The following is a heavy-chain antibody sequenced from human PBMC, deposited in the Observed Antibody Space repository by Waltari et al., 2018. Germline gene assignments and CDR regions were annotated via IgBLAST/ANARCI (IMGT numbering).Heavy chain of an antibody. V-gene: IGHV3-73*02. CDR2: IRTKGNSYAT. CDR1: GFIFSDSV. D-gene: IGHD1-1*01. Sequence: EVQLVESGGGLVQPGGSLKLSCAASGFIFSDSVIHWVRQASGRGVEWCVRIRTKGNSYATAFAASGRGRFNISRDDSKNTAYLQMNSLETEDTAVYYCTIWVQGVDSNFDLWGRGTLVTVSS. J-gene: IGHJ2*01. CDR3: TIWVQGVDSNFDL.